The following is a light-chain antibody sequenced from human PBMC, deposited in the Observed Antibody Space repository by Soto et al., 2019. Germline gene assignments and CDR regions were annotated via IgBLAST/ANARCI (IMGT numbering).Light chain of an antibody. CDR1: QSVSSSY. CDR3: HQYGISPFT. CDR2: GAS. J-gene: IGKJ3*01. Sequence: EIVLTQSPGTLSLSPGERATLSCRASQSVSSSYLAWYQQKPGQAPRLLIYGASSRATGIPVRFSGSGSGTDFTLTISRLEPEDFTVYYCHQYGISPFTFGPGTKVDVK. V-gene: IGKV3-20*01.